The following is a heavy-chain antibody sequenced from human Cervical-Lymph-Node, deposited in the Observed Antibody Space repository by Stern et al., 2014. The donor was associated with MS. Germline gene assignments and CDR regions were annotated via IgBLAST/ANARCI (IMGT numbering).Heavy chain of an antibody. J-gene: IGHJ6*02. CDR1: GYPFTSYY. Sequence: VQLVESGAEVKKPGASVKVSCKASGYPFTSYYMHWVRQAPGQGLEWMGIINPSGSSTSYAQKSQGRVTMTRDTSTSTVYMELSSLRSEDTAVYYCARGQSNYYGMDVWGQGTTVTVSS. D-gene: IGHD5-24*01. CDR3: ARGQSNYYGMDV. CDR2: INPSGSST. V-gene: IGHV1-46*01.